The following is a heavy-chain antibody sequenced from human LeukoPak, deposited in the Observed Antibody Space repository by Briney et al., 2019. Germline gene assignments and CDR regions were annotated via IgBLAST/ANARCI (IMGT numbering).Heavy chain of an antibody. CDR2: LDPEDGET. CDR1: GYTLTELS. Sequence: ASVKVSCKVSGYTLTELSMHWVRQAPGKGLEWMGGLDPEDGETIYAQKFQGRVTMTEDTSTDTAYMELSSLRSEDTAVYYCATSTRLGDYVGSFFDYWGQGTLVTVSS. D-gene: IGHD4-17*01. J-gene: IGHJ4*02. CDR3: ATSTRLGDYVGSFFDY. V-gene: IGHV1-24*01.